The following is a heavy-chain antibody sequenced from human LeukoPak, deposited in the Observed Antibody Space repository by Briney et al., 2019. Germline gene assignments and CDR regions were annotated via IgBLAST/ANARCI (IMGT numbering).Heavy chain of an antibody. Sequence: GQSLRLSCAVSGITLSNYGMSWVRQAPGKGLEWVAGISDSGGRTNYADSVKGRFTISRDNPKNTLYLQMNSLRAEDTAVFFCAKRGVVIRVILVGFHKEAYYFDSWGQGALVTVSS. CDR3: AKRGVVIRVILVGFHKEAYYFDS. CDR1: GITLSNYG. V-gene: IGHV3-23*01. D-gene: IGHD3-22*01. CDR2: ISDSGGRT. J-gene: IGHJ4*02.